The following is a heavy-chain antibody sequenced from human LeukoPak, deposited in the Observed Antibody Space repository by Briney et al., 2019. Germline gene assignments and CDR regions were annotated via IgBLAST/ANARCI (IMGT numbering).Heavy chain of an antibody. CDR2: ISAYNGNT. V-gene: IGHV1-18*01. D-gene: IGHD3-16*01. J-gene: IGHJ5*02. Sequence: ASVKASCKASGYTFTSYGISWVRQAPGQGLEWMGRISAYNGNTNYAQKLQGRVTMTTDTSTSTAYMELRSLRSDDTAVYYCARDLGGRGLFDPWGQGTLVTVSS. CDR1: GYTFTSYG. CDR3: ARDLGGRGLFDP.